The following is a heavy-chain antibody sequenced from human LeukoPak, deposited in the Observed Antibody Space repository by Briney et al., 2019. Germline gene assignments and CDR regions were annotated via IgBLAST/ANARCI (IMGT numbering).Heavy chain of an antibody. Sequence: ASVKVSCKASGGTFTSYYMHWVRQAPGQGLEWMGIINPSGGSTSYAQKFQGRVTMTRDTSTSTVYMELSSLRSEDTAVYYCARALPSIAAAGNWFDPWGQGTLVTVSS. V-gene: IGHV1-46*01. CDR2: INPSGGST. D-gene: IGHD6-13*01. CDR3: ARALPSIAAAGNWFDP. J-gene: IGHJ5*02. CDR1: GGTFTSYY.